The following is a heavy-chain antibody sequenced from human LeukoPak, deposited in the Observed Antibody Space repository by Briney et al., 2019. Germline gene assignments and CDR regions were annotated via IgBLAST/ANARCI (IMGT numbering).Heavy chain of an antibody. J-gene: IGHJ4*02. D-gene: IGHD1-26*01. CDR1: GYTFTSYG. Sequence: ASVKVSCKASGYTFTSYGISWVRQAPGQGLEWMGWISAYNGNTNYAQKLQGRVTMTTDTSTSTACMELRSLRSDDTAVYYCARAPRRVGELPYTHFDYWGQGTLVTVSS. V-gene: IGHV1-18*01. CDR2: ISAYNGNT. CDR3: ARAPRRVGELPYTHFDY.